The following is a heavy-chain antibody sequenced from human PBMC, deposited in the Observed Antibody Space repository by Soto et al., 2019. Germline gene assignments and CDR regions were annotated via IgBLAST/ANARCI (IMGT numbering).Heavy chain of an antibody. D-gene: IGHD6-6*01. Sequence: ASVKVSCKASGGTFSSYAISWVRQAPGQGLEWMGGLIPIFGTANYAQKFPGRVTITAEESTSTAYMELSSQRSEDTAVYYCARVGYRSSYGYSDYWGQATLVTVSS. J-gene: IGHJ4*02. CDR2: LIPIFGTA. CDR3: ARVGYRSSYGYSDY. V-gene: IGHV1-69*13. CDR1: GGTFSSYA.